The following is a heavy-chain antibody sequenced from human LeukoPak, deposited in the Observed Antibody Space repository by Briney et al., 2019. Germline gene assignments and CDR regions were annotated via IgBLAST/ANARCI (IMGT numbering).Heavy chain of an antibody. CDR1: GFRLNKFG. V-gene: IGHV3-30*02. Sequence: PGGSLRLSCAVSGFRLNKFGMHWVRQALGPGLEWVAFIRHDGTTQYYTDSVKGRFIISGDDSKNTVSLQMNSLRVDDTAFYYCAKHHSATWPFHDSWGQGTLVTVSS. CDR2: IRHDGTTQ. J-gene: IGHJ4*02. CDR3: AKHHSATWPFHDS. D-gene: IGHD5-18*01.